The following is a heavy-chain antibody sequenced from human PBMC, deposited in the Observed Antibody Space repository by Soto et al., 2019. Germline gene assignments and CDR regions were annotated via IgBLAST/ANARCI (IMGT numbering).Heavy chain of an antibody. Sequence: QVQLVQSGAEVKKPGASVKVSCKASGYTFIHYYIHWVRQAPGQGLDWMAIINPNGGSTNYAQKFRGRVTVTSDPSTTTVSMELNSLGSDDTAVYFCARSLLQGDFWGQGTLVTVSS. CDR3: ARSLLQGDF. J-gene: IGHJ4*02. CDR1: GYTFIHYY. CDR2: INPNGGST. D-gene: IGHD2-21*01. V-gene: IGHV1-46*01.